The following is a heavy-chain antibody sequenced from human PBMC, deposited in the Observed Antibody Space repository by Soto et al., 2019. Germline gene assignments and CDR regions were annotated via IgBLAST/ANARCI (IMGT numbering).Heavy chain of an antibody. CDR3: ARVLNGQWYFDY. Sequence: EVQLVESGGDLVQPGGSLRLSCGASGFTFSSYWMHWVRQAPGKGLVWVARVNTDETRTSYADSVKGRFTISRDNAKNTLYLQMNSLRAEDTAVYYCARVLNGQWYFDYWGQGTQFTVSS. J-gene: IGHJ4*02. CDR1: GFTFSSYW. CDR2: VNTDETRT. D-gene: IGHD6-19*01. V-gene: IGHV3-74*01.